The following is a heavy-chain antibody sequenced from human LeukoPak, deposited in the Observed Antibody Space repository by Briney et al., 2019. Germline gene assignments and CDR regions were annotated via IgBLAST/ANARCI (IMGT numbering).Heavy chain of an antibody. CDR1: GFTLRSYT. V-gene: IGHV3-21*01. Sequence: GGSLRLSCAASGFTLRSYTMNWVRQAPGKGLEWVSSIGISSNKIYYADSVKGRFTISRDNAKNSLYLQMNSLRAEDTAVYYCARVGSEDFDYWGQGTLVTVSS. D-gene: IGHD2-15*01. CDR2: IGISSNKI. CDR3: ARVGSEDFDY. J-gene: IGHJ4*02.